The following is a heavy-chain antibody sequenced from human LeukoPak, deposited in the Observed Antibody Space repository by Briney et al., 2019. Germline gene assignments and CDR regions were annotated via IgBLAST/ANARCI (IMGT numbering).Heavy chain of an antibody. CDR2: INHSGST. D-gene: IGHD1-26*01. Sequence: SETLSLTCAVYGGSFSGYYWSWIRQPPGKGLEWIGEINHSGSTNYNPSLKSRVTISVDTSKNQFSLKLSSVTAADTAVYYCARMISVVGATLNWFDPWGQGTLVTVSS. J-gene: IGHJ5*02. CDR1: GGSFSGYY. CDR3: ARMISVVGATLNWFDP. V-gene: IGHV4-34*01.